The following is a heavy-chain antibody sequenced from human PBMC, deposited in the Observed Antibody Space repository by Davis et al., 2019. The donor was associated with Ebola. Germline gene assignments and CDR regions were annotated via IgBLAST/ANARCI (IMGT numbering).Heavy chain of an antibody. Sequence: AASVKVSCKASGYTFTSYYIHWVRQAPGQGLEWMGIINPSGGSTNYAQKFQGRVTMTRDTATGTVHMELSSLRSEDTAVYYCARGFYGSGTDYTSSYYFDNWGQGTLVTVSS. CDR2: INPSGGST. CDR1: GYTFTSYY. J-gene: IGHJ4*02. D-gene: IGHD3-10*01. V-gene: IGHV1-46*01. CDR3: ARGFYGSGTDYTSSYYFDN.